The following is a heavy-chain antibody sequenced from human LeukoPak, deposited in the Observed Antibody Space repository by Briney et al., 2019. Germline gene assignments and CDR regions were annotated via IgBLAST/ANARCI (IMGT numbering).Heavy chain of an antibody. CDR2: IIPIFGTA. V-gene: IGHV1-69*05. Sequence: GASVKVSCKASGGTFSGYAISWVRQAPGQGLEWMGGIIPIFGTANYAQKFQGRVTITTDESTSTAYMELSSLRSEDTAVYYCASGKSSSYDEPLRYWGQGTLVTVSS. D-gene: IGHD6-6*01. CDR1: GGTFSGYA. J-gene: IGHJ4*02. CDR3: ASGKSSSYDEPLRY.